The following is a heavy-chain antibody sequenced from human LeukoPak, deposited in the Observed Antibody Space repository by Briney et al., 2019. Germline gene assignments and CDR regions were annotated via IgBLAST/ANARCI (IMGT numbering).Heavy chain of an antibody. V-gene: IGHV4-59*01. CDR2: IYYSGST. Sequence: PSETLSLTCTVSGGSISSYYWSWIRQPPGKGLEWIGYIYYSGSTNYNPSLKSRVTISVDTSKNQFSLKLSSVTAADTAVYYCARASHGDYWGQGTLVTVSS. J-gene: IGHJ4*02. CDR3: ARASHGDY. CDR1: GGSISSYY.